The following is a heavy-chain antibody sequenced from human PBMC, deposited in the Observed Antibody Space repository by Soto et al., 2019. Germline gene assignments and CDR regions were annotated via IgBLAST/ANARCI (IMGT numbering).Heavy chain of an antibody. CDR2: ISGSGGST. CDR1: GFTFSSYA. J-gene: IGHJ4*02. Sequence: GGSLRLSFAASGFTFSSYAMSWVRQAPGKGLEWVSAISGSGGSTYYADSVKGRFTISRDNSKNTLYLQMNSLRAEDTAVYYCATPTIWFGELLSDYWGQGTLVTVSS. V-gene: IGHV3-23*01. CDR3: ATPTIWFGELLSDY. D-gene: IGHD3-10*01.